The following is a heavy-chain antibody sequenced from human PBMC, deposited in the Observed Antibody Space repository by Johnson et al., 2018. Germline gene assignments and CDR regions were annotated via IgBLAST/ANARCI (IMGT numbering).Heavy chain of an antibody. Sequence: QVQLVQSGAEVKKPGSSVKVSCKASGGTFSSYTISWVRQAPGQGLEWMGRIIPMFGTAKYAQRLQGRVTITADESTSKAYRELSSLRSEDTDVYYCAGGDYGETFDIWGQGTMVTVSS. CDR1: GGTFSSYT. CDR2: IIPMFGTA. V-gene: IGHV1-69*18. J-gene: IGHJ3*02. D-gene: IGHD4-17*01. CDR3: AGGDYGETFDI.